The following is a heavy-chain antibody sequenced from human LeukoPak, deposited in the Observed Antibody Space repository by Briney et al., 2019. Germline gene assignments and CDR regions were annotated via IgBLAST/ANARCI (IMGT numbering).Heavy chain of an antibody. CDR2: MLFGGTT. V-gene: IGHV4-59*08. CDR1: GGSITTYY. J-gene: IGHJ3*02. D-gene: IGHD3-22*01. Sequence: ASETLSLTCSVSGGSITTYYWSWIRQPPGKGLDWIGYMLFGGTTDYNPSLKGRVIISVDLSKNQISLNVSSVTAADMGVYCCARHRDRIDALDIWGQGTVVTVSS. CDR3: ARHRDRIDALDI.